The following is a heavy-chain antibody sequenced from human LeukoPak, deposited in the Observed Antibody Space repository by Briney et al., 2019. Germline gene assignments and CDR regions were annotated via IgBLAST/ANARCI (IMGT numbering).Heavy chain of an antibody. J-gene: IGHJ4*02. CDR1: GGTFSSYA. D-gene: IGHD1-26*01. Sequence: GASVKVSCKASGGTFSSYAISWVRQAPGQGLEWMGGIIPIFGTANYAQKFQGRVTITADESTSTAYMELSSLRSEDTAVYYCARGDSGSYYLGGVDYWSQGTLVTVSS. CDR2: IIPIFGTA. V-gene: IGHV1-69*13. CDR3: ARGDSGSYYLGGVDY.